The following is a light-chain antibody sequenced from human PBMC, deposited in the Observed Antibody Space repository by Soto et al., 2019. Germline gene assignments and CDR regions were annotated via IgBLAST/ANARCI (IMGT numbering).Light chain of an antibody. Sequence: EIVMTQSPVTLSVSPGDRATLSCRASQSVDSNLAWYQQKPGQTPKLLIYVASTRATGIPDRFSGSGSGTEFTLTISSLQSEDFAVYYCQQYNVWPLTFGGGTKVEFK. J-gene: IGKJ4*01. CDR1: QSVDSN. CDR3: QQYNVWPLT. V-gene: IGKV3-15*01. CDR2: VAS.